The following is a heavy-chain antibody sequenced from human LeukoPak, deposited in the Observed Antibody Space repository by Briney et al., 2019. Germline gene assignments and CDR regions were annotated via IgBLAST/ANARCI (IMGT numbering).Heavy chain of an antibody. J-gene: IGHJ3*02. Sequence: PGGSLRLSCAASGFTFSSYALSWVRLAPGKGLEWVSAISGSGGSTYYADSVKGRFTISRDNAKNSLYLQMNSLRAEDTAVYYCARDYGDYGGTDAFDIWGQGTMVTVSS. V-gene: IGHV3-23*01. CDR1: GFTFSSYA. CDR3: ARDYGDYGGTDAFDI. D-gene: IGHD4-17*01. CDR2: ISGSGGST.